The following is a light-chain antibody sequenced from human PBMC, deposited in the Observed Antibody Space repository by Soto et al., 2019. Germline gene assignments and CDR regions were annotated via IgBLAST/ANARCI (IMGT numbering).Light chain of an antibody. CDR2: GAS. J-gene: IGKJ1*01. CDR3: QQYDTSPRT. V-gene: IGKV3-20*01. Sequence: LKQSPGTMSLSPGERATLSCRASQSVSSNCLAWYQQKSGQAPRLLIYGASNRATGIPDRFSGSGSGTDFTLTIRRLEPEDFAVYYCQQYDTSPRTFGQGTKVEFK. CDR1: QSVSSNC.